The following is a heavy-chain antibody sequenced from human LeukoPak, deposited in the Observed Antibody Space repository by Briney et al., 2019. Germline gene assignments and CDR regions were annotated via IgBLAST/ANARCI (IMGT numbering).Heavy chain of an antibody. Sequence: PGGSLRLSCAASGFTFSSYEMNWVRQAPGKGLEWVSYISSSGSTIYYADSVKGRFTISRDNAKKTLYLQMNSLRAEDTAVYYCANLFTSGPCSGTTCFNHWGQGTLVTVSS. CDR2: ISSSGSTI. CDR1: GFTFSSYE. J-gene: IGHJ4*02. V-gene: IGHV3-48*03. D-gene: IGHD2-2*01. CDR3: ANLFTSGPCSGTTCFNH.